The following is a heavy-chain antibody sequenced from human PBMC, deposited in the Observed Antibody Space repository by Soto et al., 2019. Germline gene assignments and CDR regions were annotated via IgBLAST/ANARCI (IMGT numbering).Heavy chain of an antibody. Sequence: QVQLVESGGGLVKPGGSLRLSCAASGFPLSDYYMTWMRQAPGKGLEWVSYISSSGSTIYYADSVKGRFTVSRDNAQNSLYLQMDSLRAEDTAVYSCAREGSVVLALSVLDLWGQGTMVTVSS. CDR3: AREGSVVLALSVLDL. V-gene: IGHV3-11*01. CDR1: GFPLSDYY. CDR2: ISSSGSTI. J-gene: IGHJ3*01. D-gene: IGHD2-15*01.